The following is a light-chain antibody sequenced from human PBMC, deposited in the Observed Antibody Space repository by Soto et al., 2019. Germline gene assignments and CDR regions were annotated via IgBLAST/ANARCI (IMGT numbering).Light chain of an antibody. V-gene: IGKV1-12*01. Sequence: DIHMTHSPSTLSSSLVERVTITCRASQGISSWLAWYQQKPGKAPKLLIYAASSLQNGVPSRFSGSGSGTDFTLTISSLQPEDFATYYCQQANSFLALTFGGGTKVDIK. CDR3: QQANSFLALT. CDR2: AAS. J-gene: IGKJ4*01. CDR1: QGISSW.